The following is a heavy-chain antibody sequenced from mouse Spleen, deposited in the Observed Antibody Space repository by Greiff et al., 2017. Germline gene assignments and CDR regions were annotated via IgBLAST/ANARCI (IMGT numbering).Heavy chain of an antibody. CDR1: GYTFTSYW. D-gene: IGHD1-1*01. CDR2: IDPSDSYT. Sequence: QVQLKQPGAELVKPGASVKLSCKASGYTFTSYWMQWVKQRPGQGLEWIGEIDPSDSYTNYNQKFKGKATLTVDTSSSTAYMQLSSLTSEDSAVYYCARRPIKGYFDYWGQGTTLTVSS. J-gene: IGHJ2*01. V-gene: IGHV1-50*01. CDR3: ARRPIKGYFDY.